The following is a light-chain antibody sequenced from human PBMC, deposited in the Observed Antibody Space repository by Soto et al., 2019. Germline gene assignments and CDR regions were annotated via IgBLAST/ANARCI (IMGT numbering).Light chain of an antibody. CDR1: QSVSSD. V-gene: IGKV3D-15*01. J-gene: IGKJ4*01. CDR2: DAS. Sequence: IVLTHSPATLSFSPWERSTLSFSSSQSVSSDLAWYQQKPGQAPRLLIYDASNRATGIPARFSGSGSGTEFTLTISSLQSEDFAVYYCQQYNNWPLLTFGGGTKVDIK. CDR3: QQYNNWPLLT.